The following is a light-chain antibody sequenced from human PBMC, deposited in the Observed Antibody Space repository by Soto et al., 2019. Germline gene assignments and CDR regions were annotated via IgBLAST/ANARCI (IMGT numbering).Light chain of an antibody. CDR2: TAS. CDR3: LQNHNYPRT. V-gene: IGKV1-6*01. J-gene: IGKJ1*01. Sequence: AIQMTQSPSSLSASVGDRVTITCRASQDIRNDLGWFQQKPGKAPKLLINTASTLQSGVSSRFSGSGSGTDFTLTISSLQPEDFATYYCLQNHNYPRTFGQGTKVDIK. CDR1: QDIRND.